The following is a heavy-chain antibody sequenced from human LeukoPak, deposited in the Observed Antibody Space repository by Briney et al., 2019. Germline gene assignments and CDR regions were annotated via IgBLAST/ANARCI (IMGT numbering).Heavy chain of an antibody. Sequence: SETLSLTCTVSGGSISSYYWSWIRQPPGTGLEWIRNIYYSGSTNYNPSLKSRVTISVDTSKNQFSLKLSSVTAADTAVYYCARGARVARGAFDIWGQGTMVTVSS. CDR2: IYYSGST. J-gene: IGHJ3*02. V-gene: IGHV4-59*01. CDR1: GGSISSYY. D-gene: IGHD2-15*01. CDR3: ARGARVARGAFDI.